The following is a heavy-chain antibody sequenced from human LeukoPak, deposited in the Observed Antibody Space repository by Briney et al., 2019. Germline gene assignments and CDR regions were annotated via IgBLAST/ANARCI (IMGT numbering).Heavy chain of an antibody. CDR1: GFTFSNAW. D-gene: IGHD1-26*01. CDR2: IKSKTDGGTT. Sequence: AGGSLRLSCAASGFTFSNAWMRWVRQAPGKGLEWVGRIKSKTDGGTTDYAAPVKGRFTISRDDSKNTLYLQMNGLKTEDTALYYCTTELRWELPTRDYWGQGTLVTVSS. CDR3: TTELRWELPTRDY. V-gene: IGHV3-15*01. J-gene: IGHJ4*02.